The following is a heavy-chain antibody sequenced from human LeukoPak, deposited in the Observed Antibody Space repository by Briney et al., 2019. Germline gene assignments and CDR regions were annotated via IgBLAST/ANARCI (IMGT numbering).Heavy chain of an antibody. D-gene: IGHD1-1*01. J-gene: IGHJ4*02. CDR3: AKGKRYPDY. Sequence: ASVKVSCKASGGTFSSYAISWVRQAPGQGLEWMGGIIPIFGTANYAQKFQGRVTITADESTSTAYMELSGPRSEDTAVYYCAKGKRYPDYWGQGTLVTVSS. CDR1: GGTFSSYA. CDR2: IIPIFGTA. V-gene: IGHV1-69*13.